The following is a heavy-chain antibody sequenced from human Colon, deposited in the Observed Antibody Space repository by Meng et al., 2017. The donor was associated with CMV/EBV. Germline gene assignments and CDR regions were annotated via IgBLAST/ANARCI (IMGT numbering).Heavy chain of an antibody. D-gene: IGHD7-27*01. Sequence: GGSLRLSCAASGFTFSMYWMHWVRQVPGKGLVWVSRISSDGTTNYADSVKGRFTISRDNAKNTLYLQMNSLRAEDTAIYYCAKDMWGLGDYWGQGTLATVSS. CDR2: ISSDGTT. CDR1: GFTFSMYW. V-gene: IGHV3-74*01. CDR3: AKDMWGLGDY. J-gene: IGHJ4*02.